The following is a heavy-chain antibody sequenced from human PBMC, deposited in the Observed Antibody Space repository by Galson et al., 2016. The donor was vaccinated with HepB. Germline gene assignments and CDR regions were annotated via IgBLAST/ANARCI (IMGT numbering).Heavy chain of an antibody. CDR3: ARGPGHYNRGRDHYYGIDV. CDR1: GFSFRNYA. V-gene: IGHV3-30*04. J-gene: IGHJ6*02. D-gene: IGHD3-10*01. CDR2: ISSDGSDK. Sequence: SLRLSCAASGFSFRNYAMPWVRQAPGKGLEWVSVISSDGSDKYYADSVKGRFTISRDNSKNTLYLHMNSLRGEDTAVYFCARGPGHYNRGRDHYYGIDVWGQGTTVTVSS.